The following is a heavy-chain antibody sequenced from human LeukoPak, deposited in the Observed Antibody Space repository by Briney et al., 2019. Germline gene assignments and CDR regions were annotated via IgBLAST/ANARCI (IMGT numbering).Heavy chain of an antibody. CDR2: IYYSGST. J-gene: IGHJ2*01. V-gene: IGHV4-39*07. D-gene: IGHD4-17*01. CDR1: GGSISSSSYY. Sequence: SETLSLTCTVSGGSISSSSYYWGWIRQPPGKGLEWIGSIYYSGSTYYNPSLKSRVTISVDTSKNQFSLKLSSVTAADTAVYYCAREPYGDYAAYWYFDLWGRGTLVTVSS. CDR3: AREPYGDYAAYWYFDL.